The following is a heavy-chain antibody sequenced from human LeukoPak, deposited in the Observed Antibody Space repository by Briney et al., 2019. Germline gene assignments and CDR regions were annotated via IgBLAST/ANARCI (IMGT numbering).Heavy chain of an antibody. Sequence: ASVKVSCKASGYTFTGYYMHWVRQAPGQGLEWMGRINPNSGGTNYAQKFQGRVTMTRDTSISTAYMELSRPRSDDTAVYYCAREEWLRNFDYWGQGTLVTVSS. V-gene: IGHV1-2*06. CDR1: GYTFTGYY. D-gene: IGHD5-12*01. CDR2: INPNSGGT. CDR3: AREEWLRNFDY. J-gene: IGHJ4*02.